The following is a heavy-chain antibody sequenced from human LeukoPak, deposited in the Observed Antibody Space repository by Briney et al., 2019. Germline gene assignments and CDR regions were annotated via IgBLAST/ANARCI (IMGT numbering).Heavy chain of an antibody. D-gene: IGHD3-22*01. J-gene: IGHJ6*02. CDR1: GFTFSSYV. CDR3: AKEGYDSSLYYYYYGMDV. CDR2: ISGSGGST. V-gene: IGHV3-23*01. Sequence: GGSLRLSCAASGFTFSSYVMSWVRQAPGKGLEWVSAISGSGGSTYYADSVKGRFTISRDNSKNTLYLQMNSLRAEDTAVYYCAKEGYDSSLYYYYYGMDVWGQGTTVTVSS.